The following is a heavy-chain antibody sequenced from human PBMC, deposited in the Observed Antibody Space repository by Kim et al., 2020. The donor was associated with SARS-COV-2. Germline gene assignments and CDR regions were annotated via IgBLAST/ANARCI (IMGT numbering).Heavy chain of an antibody. J-gene: IGHJ4*02. V-gene: IGHV3-33*06. Sequence: SVQGRFTIARDNSKKTVYLQMNILRAEDMAVYYCAKVGSAYCGGSCPIDYWGQGTLVTVSS. D-gene: IGHD2-21*01. CDR3: AKVGSAYCGGSCPIDY.